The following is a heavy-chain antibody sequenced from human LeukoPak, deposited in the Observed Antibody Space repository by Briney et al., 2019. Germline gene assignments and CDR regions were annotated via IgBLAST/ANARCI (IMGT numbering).Heavy chain of an antibody. CDR2: INPNSGGT. CDR3: ARDFRGLHVDTAMVYGY. J-gene: IGHJ4*02. Sequence: ASVKVSCKASGYTFTGYYMHWVRQAPGQGLEGMGWINPNSGGTNYAQKFQGRVTMTRDTSISTAYMELSRLRSDDTAVYYCARDFRGLHVDTAMVYGYWGQGTLVTVSS. D-gene: IGHD5-18*01. V-gene: IGHV1-2*02. CDR1: GYTFTGYY.